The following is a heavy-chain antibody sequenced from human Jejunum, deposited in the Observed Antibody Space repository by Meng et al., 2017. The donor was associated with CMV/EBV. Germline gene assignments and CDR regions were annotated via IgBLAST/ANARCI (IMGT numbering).Heavy chain of an antibody. D-gene: IGHD3-10*01. V-gene: IGHV1-69*10. Sequence: SGYTFTSLDINWMRQAPGQGLEWMGGIIPILDIGNYAQKFQGRVTITADKFTGTAYMELSSLRSDDTAVYYCASDYYGSGTPPHSWGQGTLVTVSS. CDR3: ASDYYGSGTPPHS. CDR1: GYTFTSLD. CDR2: IIPILDIG. J-gene: IGHJ4*02.